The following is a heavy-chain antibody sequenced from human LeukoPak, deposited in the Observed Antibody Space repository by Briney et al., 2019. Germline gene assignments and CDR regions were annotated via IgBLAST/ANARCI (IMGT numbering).Heavy chain of an antibody. V-gene: IGHV1-69*05. CDR2: IIPIFGTA. CDR1: GGTFSSYA. D-gene: IGHD1-20*01. Sequence: SVKVSCKASGGTFSSYAISWVRQAPGQGLEWMEGIIPIFGTANYAQKFQGRVTITTDESTSTAYMELSSLRSEDTAVYYCAGALNWRSPIDYWGQGTLVTVSS. J-gene: IGHJ4*02. CDR3: AGALNWRSPIDY.